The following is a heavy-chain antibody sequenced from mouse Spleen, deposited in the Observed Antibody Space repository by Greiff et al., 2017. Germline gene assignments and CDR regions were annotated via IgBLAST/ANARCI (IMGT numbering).Heavy chain of an antibody. CDR2: INPSSGYT. D-gene: IGHD6-1*01. CDR1: GYTFTSYT. J-gene: IGHJ4*01. V-gene: IGHV1-4*01. Sequence: VQLVESGAELARPGASVKMSCKASGYTFTSYTMHWVKQRPGQGLEWIGYINPSSGYTKYNQKFKDKATLTADKSSSTAYMQLSSLTSEDSAVYYCARSRGLLDYWGQGTSVTVSS. CDR3: ARSRGLLDY.